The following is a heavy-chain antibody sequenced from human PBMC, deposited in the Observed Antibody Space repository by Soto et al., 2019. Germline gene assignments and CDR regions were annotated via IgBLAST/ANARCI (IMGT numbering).Heavy chain of an antibody. V-gene: IGHV4-34*01. CDR3: ARESHDILTGPPWVWYFDL. CDR2: INDRGSI. J-gene: IGHJ2*01. Sequence: QVQLQQWGAGPLRPLETLSLTCGVSGGSFSGYYWAWIRQSPGKGLEWIGDINDRGSINYNPSLKSRFSISVDTSKNHYSLNLRSVTAADKAVYYCARESHDILTGPPWVWYFDLWGRGTLVTVSS. CDR1: GGSFSGYY. D-gene: IGHD3-9*01.